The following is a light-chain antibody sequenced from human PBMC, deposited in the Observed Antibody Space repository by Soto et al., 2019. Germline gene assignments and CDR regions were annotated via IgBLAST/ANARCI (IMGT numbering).Light chain of an antibody. CDR1: QSVSSN. Sequence: EIVMTQSPATLSVSPGERATLSCRASQSVSSNLAWYQQKPGQAPRLLIYGASTRATGIPARFSGSGSGTEFTLTISSPQSEDFAVYYCQQYNNWALVFGQGPKVES. J-gene: IGKJ1*01. CDR3: QQYNNWALV. CDR2: GAS. V-gene: IGKV3-15*01.